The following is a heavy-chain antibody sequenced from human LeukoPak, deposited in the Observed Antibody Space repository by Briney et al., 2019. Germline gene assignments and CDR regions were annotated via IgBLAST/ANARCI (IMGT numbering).Heavy chain of an antibody. CDR1: GGSFSGYY. CDR3: ARGVYDGAGGIILKVYYYYCMDV. D-gene: IGHD3-10*01. CDR2: IYHSGST. Sequence: SETLSLTCAVYGGSFSGYYWSWIRQPPGKGLEWIGEIYHSGSTNYNPSLKSRVTISVDTSKNQFSLKLSSVTAADTAGYYCARGVYDGAGGIILKVYYYYCMDVWGQGTTVTVSS. V-gene: IGHV4-34*01. J-gene: IGHJ6*02.